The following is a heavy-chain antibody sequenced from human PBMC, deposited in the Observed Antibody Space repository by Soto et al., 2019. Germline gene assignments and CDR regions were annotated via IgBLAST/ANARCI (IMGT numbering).Heavy chain of an antibody. D-gene: IGHD1-26*01. Sequence: EVRLLQSGGGSVEPGGSLRLSCTASGFTFSNYAMSWVRQAPGTGLQWVSGISGSVGKTYYADSVKGRFTISRDNSKNTLYLQMNSLRVEDTAIYYCAKQNNGATTSAWSNFDSWGQGTLVPVSS. J-gene: IGHJ4*02. CDR1: GFTFSNYA. CDR2: ISGSVGKT. V-gene: IGHV3-23*01. CDR3: AKQNNGATTSAWSNFDS.